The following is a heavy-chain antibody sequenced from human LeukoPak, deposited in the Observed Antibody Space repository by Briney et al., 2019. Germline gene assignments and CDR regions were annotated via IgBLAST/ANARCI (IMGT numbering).Heavy chain of an antibody. CDR2: ISSSSIYI. J-gene: IGHJ6*03. D-gene: IGHD1-20*01. CDR1: GFTFSSYE. CDR3: ARDLLGYNYHYMDV. Sequence: GGSLRLSCAASGFTFSSYEMNWVRQAPGKGLEWVSSISSSSIYIYYADSVKGRFTISRDNAKNSLYLQMNSLRAEDTAVYYCARDLLGYNYHYMDVWGKGTTVTVSS. V-gene: IGHV3-21*01.